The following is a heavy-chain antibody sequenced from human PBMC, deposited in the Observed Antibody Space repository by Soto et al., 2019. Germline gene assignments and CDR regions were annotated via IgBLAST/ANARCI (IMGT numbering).Heavy chain of an antibody. D-gene: IGHD3-3*01. J-gene: IGHJ6*03. CDR3: TTQYDFWRDKGKGGYYYYMDV. CDR1: GFTFSNAW. Sequence: EVQLVESGGGLVKPGGSLRLSCAASGFTFSNAWMSWVRQAPGKGLEWVGRIKSKTDGGTTNYAAPVKGRFTISRDDSKNKLYLQMNRLKTEVTALYYCTTQYDFWRDKGKGGYYYYMDVWGKGTTVTVSS. V-gene: IGHV3-15*01. CDR2: IKSKTDGGTT.